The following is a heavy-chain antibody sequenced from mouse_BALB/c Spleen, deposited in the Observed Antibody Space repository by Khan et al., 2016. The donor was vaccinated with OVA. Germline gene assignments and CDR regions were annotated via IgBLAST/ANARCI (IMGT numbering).Heavy chain of an antibody. CDR2: IDPSTGYT. CDR1: GYTFTTYW. D-gene: IGHD2-1*01. V-gene: IGHV1-7*01. CDR3: TRRGPYGIFTY. J-gene: IGHJ3*01. Sequence: QVQLQQSGAELAKPGASVEMSCKASGYTFTTYWMHWVKQRPGQGLEWIGYIDPSTGYTEYNQKFKDKATLTADKSSSTAYMQLSSLTSEDSAVYYCTRRGPYGIFTYWGQGTLVTVSA.